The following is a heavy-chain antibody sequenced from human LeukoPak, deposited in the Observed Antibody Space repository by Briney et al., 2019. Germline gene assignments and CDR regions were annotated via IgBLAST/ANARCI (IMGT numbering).Heavy chain of an antibody. D-gene: IGHD3-3*01. CDR2: ISSSSSYI. J-gene: IGHJ4*02. V-gene: IGHV3-21*04. CDR3: AKDYDFWSGYYPTFSY. Sequence: PGGSLRLSCAASGFTFSSYSMNWVRQAPGKGLEWVSSISSSSSYIYYADSVKGRFTISRDNSKNTLYLQMNSLRAEDTAVYHCAKDYDFWSGYYPTFSYWGQGTLVTVSS. CDR1: GFTFSSYS.